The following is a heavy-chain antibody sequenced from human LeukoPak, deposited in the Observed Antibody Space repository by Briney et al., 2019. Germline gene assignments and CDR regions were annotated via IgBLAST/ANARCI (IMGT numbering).Heavy chain of an antibody. CDR3: ARPQHGDLYAFDI. J-gene: IGHJ3*02. V-gene: IGHV3-74*01. Sequence: GGSLRLSCAASGFTFSSYWMHWVRQAPGKRLVWVSRINGDGSSATYADSVKGQFTISRDSAKNTVYLQMNSLRAEDTAVYYCARPQHGDLYAFDIWGQGTMVTVSS. D-gene: IGHD4-17*01. CDR2: INGDGSSA. CDR1: GFTFSSYW.